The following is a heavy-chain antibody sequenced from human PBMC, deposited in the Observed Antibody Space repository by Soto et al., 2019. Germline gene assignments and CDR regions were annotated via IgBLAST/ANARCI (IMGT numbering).Heavy chain of an antibody. V-gene: IGHV1-2*02. Sequence: WASVKVSSKASGYIFTGYHIHWVRQAPGRGLEWMGWINPNSGDTEYAQNFQGRVTMTRDTSFNLVYMEMSGLMSDDTAVYYCARDARGSRGFDEMDIWGQGTTVIVSS. CDR1: GYIFTGYH. J-gene: IGHJ6*02. CDR3: ARDARGSRGFDEMDI. CDR2: INPNSGDT. D-gene: IGHD3-10*01.